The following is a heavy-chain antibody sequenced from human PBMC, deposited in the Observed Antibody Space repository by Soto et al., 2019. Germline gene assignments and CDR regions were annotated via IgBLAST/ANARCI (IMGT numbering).Heavy chain of an antibody. D-gene: IGHD2-15*01. CDR2: VSPYNGDT. CDR3: ARISQEYCSRDNCYYYGLEV. V-gene: IGHV1-18*04. CDR1: GYTFSSYR. J-gene: IGHJ6*02. Sequence: QVQLVQSGSEVKKPGASVKASCKSSGYTFSSYRITWVRQAPGQGLEWMGWVSPYNGDTNYAQQFQGRLTMTTDTSTNTAYMELGSLRSDDTAVYYCARISQEYCSRDNCYYYGLEVWGQGTTVTVSS.